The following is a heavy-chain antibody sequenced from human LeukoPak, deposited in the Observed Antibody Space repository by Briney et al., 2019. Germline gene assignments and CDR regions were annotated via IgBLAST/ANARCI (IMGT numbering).Heavy chain of an antibody. Sequence: QPGGSLRLSCAASGFTFSSYAMSWVRQAPGKGLEWVSAISAGGSTYYADSVKGRFTISRDNSKNTLYLQMNSLRAEDTGVYYCAKRGQYYYDSSGYYYQDWGQGTLVIVSS. J-gene: IGHJ4*02. V-gene: IGHV3-23*01. CDR3: AKRGQYYYDSSGYYYQD. CDR1: GFTFSSYA. D-gene: IGHD3-22*01. CDR2: ISAGGST.